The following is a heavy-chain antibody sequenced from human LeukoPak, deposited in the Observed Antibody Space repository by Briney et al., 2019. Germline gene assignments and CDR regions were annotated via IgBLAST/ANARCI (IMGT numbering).Heavy chain of an antibody. J-gene: IGHJ4*02. V-gene: IGHV3-7*03. D-gene: IGHD3-10*01. CDR1: EFTFSNIW. CDR2: IKEDGSTK. Sequence: GGSLRLSCAASEFTFSNIWMSWVRLAPGKGLEWLANIKEDGSTKYYVDSVKGGFTISRDNAKNSLFLQMNSLRAEDTAIYYCASAGIDGSRNYLLYWGQGTLVTVSS. CDR3: ASAGIDGSRNYLLY.